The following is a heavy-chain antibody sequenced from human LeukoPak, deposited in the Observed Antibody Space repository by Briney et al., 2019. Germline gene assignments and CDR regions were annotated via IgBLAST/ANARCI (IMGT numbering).Heavy chain of an antibody. CDR1: GYTFSSYG. CDR3: ARDAKKYYYDSSGYYY. J-gene: IGHJ4*02. CDR2: ISAYNGNT. D-gene: IGHD3-22*01. Sequence: ASVKVSCKASGYTFSSYGISWGRQAPGQGLEWMGWISAYNGNTNYAQKLQGRVTMTTDTSTSTAFMELRSLRSDDTAVYYCARDAKKYYYDSSGYYYWGQGTLVTVSS. V-gene: IGHV1-18*01.